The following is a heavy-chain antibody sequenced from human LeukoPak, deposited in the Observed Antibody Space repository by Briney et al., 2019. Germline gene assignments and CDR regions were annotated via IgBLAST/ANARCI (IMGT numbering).Heavy chain of an antibody. CDR1: GFTFSSYW. Sequence: GGSLRLSCAASGFTFSSYWMHWVRQAPGKGLVWVSRINSDGSSTSYADSVKGRFTISRDNAKNTLYLQMNSLRAEDTAVYYCARGDRIAAAGSPRYYYYYMDVWGKGTTVTVSS. J-gene: IGHJ6*03. V-gene: IGHV3-74*01. CDR2: INSDGSST. CDR3: ARGDRIAAAGSPRYYYYYMDV. D-gene: IGHD6-13*01.